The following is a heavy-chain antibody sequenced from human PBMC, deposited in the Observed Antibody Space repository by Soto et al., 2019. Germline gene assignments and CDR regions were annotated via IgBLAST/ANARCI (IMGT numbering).Heavy chain of an antibody. D-gene: IGHD6-19*01. J-gene: IGHJ4*02. V-gene: IGHV3-30-3*01. CDR1: KFTFSSCT. CDR3: ARSIAVAGTQEFDY. CDR2: ISYDDGVNK. Sequence: QVQLVESGGGVVQPGRSLRLSCAAYKFTFSSCTKQWVRQAPGKGLEWVAVISYDDGVNKYYADSVKGRFTISRDNSKNTLYLQMNSLRGEDAAMYYCARSIAVAGTQEFDYWGQGALVTVSS.